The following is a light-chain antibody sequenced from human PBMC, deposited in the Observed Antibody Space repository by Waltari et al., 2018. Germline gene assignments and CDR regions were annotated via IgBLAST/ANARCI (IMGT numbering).Light chain of an antibody. Sequence: EMVMTQSPATLSVSPGERATLSCRASQSVSSNLAWYQQKPGQTPRLLIYEASTRPTGIPARFSGSGSGTEFTLSISSLQSEDFAVYYCQQYNTWPPITFGQGTRLEIK. CDR1: QSVSSN. CDR2: EAS. V-gene: IGKV3-15*01. J-gene: IGKJ5*01. CDR3: QQYNTWPPIT.